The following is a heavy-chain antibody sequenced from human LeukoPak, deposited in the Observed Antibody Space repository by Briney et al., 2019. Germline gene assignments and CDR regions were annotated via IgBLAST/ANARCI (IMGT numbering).Heavy chain of an antibody. V-gene: IGHV4-39*07. J-gene: IGHJ5*02. CDR1: GGSISSSSYY. Sequence: SETLSLTCTVSGGSISSSSYYWGWIRQPPGKGLEWIGSIYYSGSTYYNPSLKSRVTISVDTSKNQFSLNLNSVTAADTAVYYCARAVQASLQPRFDPWGQGTLVTVSP. D-gene: IGHD1-1*01. CDR2: IYYSGST. CDR3: ARAVQASLQPRFDP.